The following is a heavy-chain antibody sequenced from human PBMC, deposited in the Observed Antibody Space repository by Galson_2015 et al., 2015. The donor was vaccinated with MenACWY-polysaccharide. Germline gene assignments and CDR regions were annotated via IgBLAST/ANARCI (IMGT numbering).Heavy chain of an antibody. CDR1: GFTFSSYS. CDR3: ARDVGNYYMVRGVGGMDV. CDR2: ISSSSSYI. V-gene: IGHV3-21*01. Sequence: SLRLSCAASGFTFSSYSMNWVRQAPGKGLEWVSSISSSSSYIYYADSVKGRFTISRDNAKNSLYLQMNSLRVEDTAVYYCARDVGNYYMVRGVGGMDVWGQGTTVTVSS. D-gene: IGHD3-10*01. J-gene: IGHJ6*02.